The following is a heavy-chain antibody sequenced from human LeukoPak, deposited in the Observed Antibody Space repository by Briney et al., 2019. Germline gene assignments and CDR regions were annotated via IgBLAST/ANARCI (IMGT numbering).Heavy chain of an antibody. J-gene: IGHJ3*02. V-gene: IGHV1-8*01. Sequence: ASVKISCKASGYTFTSYDINWVRQATGQGLEWMGWMNPNSGNTGYAQTFQGRVTMTRTTSISTAYMELSSLRSEDTAVYYCARGGSVEASSIWDDAFDIWGQGTMVTVSS. CDR1: GYTFTSYD. CDR3: ARGGSVEASSIWDDAFDI. CDR2: MNPNSGNT. D-gene: IGHD6-19*01.